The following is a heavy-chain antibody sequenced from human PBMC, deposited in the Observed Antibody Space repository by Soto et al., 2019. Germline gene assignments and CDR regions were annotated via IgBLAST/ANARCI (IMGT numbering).Heavy chain of an antibody. J-gene: IGHJ4*02. V-gene: IGHV1-69*06. CDR2: IVPNVGTV. Sequence: SVMVSCKSSGGTFSSFINYPINWVRQAPGQGLEWMGGIVPNVGTVNYAQKFRGKVTITADKSTGTAYMELSSLRSEDTALYYCARRDTSGFLRYFDNWGQGTQVTVSS. D-gene: IGHD3-3*01. CDR1: GGTFSSFINYP. CDR3: ARRDTSGFLRYFDN.